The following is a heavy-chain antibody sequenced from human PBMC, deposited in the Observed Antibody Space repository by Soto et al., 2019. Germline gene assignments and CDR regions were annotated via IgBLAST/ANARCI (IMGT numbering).Heavy chain of an antibody. Sequence: QVQLEQSGREVKKPGSSVKVSCKASGGTFRNSAISWVRQAPGQGLEWMGGIMPIFRTPDYAQKFQGRVTITADESASTAYMELTGLRSDDTAVYYCARDNDRPQLGGNYYYILDVWGHGTTVTVSS. CDR3: ARDNDRPQLGGNYYYILDV. V-gene: IGHV1-69*12. CDR1: GGTFRNSA. CDR2: IMPIFRTP. D-gene: IGHD1-1*01. J-gene: IGHJ6*02.